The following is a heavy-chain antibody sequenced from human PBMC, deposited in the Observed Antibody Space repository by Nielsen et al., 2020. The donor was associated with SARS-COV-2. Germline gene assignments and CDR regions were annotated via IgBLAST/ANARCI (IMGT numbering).Heavy chain of an antibody. CDR2: ISGGSGNT. D-gene: IGHD6-19*01. V-gene: IGHV3-23*01. J-gene: IGHJ3*02. CDR1: GFTFSNYA. Sequence: GGSLRLSCAASGFTFSNYAMSWVRQAPGKGREWVSTISGGSGNTYYADSVKGRFTISRDNSKKTLYLQMNSLRAEDTAAYYCAKDKSDSVAGFDAFDIWGQGTMVTVSS. CDR3: AKDKSDSVAGFDAFDI.